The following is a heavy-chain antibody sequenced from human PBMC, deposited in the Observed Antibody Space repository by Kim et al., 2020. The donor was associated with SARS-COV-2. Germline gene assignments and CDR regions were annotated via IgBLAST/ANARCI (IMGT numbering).Heavy chain of an antibody. D-gene: IGHD1-7*01. J-gene: IGHJ5*02. Sequence: YAQKFQGRVTMTRDPSISTAYMGRSRLRSDDTAVYYCARGGWNYEYWFDPWGQGTLVTVSS. V-gene: IGHV1-2*02. CDR3: ARGGWNYEYWFDP.